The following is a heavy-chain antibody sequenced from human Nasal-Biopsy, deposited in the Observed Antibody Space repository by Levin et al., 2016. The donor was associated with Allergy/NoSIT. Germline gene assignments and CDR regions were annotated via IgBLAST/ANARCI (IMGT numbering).Heavy chain of an antibody. V-gene: IGHV3-21*01. Sequence: GGSLRLSCAASGFSFSGYSINWVRQAPGKGLEWVSSVSSTSAYIYYADSVKGRFTISRDNAKNSVSLQMNSLRAEDTAVYYCARYTIVGVTTVYYFDYWGQGTLVTVS. J-gene: IGHJ4*02. D-gene: IGHD3-3*01. CDR1: GFSFSGYS. CDR2: VSSTSAYI. CDR3: ARYTIVGVTTVYYFDY.